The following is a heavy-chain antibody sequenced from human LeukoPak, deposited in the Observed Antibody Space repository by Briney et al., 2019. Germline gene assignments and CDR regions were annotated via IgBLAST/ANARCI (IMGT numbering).Heavy chain of an antibody. CDR2: IVVGSSNT. CDR1: GFTFTSSA. CDR3: ATPYCSSTSCYTWGAFDI. Sequence: SVKVSCKASGFTFTSSAMQWVRQARGQRLEWIGWIVVGSSNTNYAQKFQERVTITWDMSTSTAYMELSSLRSEDTAVYYCATPYCSSTSCYTWGAFDIWGQGTMVTVSS. V-gene: IGHV1-58*02. D-gene: IGHD2-2*02. J-gene: IGHJ3*02.